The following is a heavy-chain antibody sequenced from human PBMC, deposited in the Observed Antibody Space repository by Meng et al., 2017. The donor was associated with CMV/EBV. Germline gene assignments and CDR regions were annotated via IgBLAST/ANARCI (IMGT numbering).Heavy chain of an antibody. D-gene: IGHD6-13*01. CDR2: ISAYNGNT. CDR1: GYTFTAHY. V-gene: IGHV1-18*04. Sequence: ASVKVSCKASGYTFTAHYFHWVRQAPGQGLEWMGWISAYNGNTNYAQKLQGRVTMTTDTSTSTAYMELRSLRSDDTAVYYCARGSSRYVLDWFDPWGQGTLVT. J-gene: IGHJ5*02. CDR3: ARGSSRYVLDWFDP.